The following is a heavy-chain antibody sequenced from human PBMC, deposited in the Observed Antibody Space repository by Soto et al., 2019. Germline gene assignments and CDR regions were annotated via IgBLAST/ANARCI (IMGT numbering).Heavy chain of an antibody. CDR1: GFTFSSYA. J-gene: IGHJ6*02. CDR3: AKVNNWNYLYYGMDV. V-gene: IGHV3-23*01. CDR2: ISGSGGST. Sequence: EVQLLESGGGLVQPGGSLRLSCAASGFTFSSYAMSWVRQAPGKGLECVSAISGSGGSTDYADSVKGRFTISRDKSKNTLYLQMNSLRAEDAAVYYCAKVNNWNYLYYGMDVWGHGTTVTVSS. D-gene: IGHD1-1*01.